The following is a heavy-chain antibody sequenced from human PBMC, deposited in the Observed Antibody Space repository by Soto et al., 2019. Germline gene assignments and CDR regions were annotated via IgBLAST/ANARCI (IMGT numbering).Heavy chain of an antibody. CDR2: TNEGSGNT. CDR3: ARDDRSVSGVVTLDH. CDR1: GYIFKNYA. D-gene: IGHD3-3*01. V-gene: IGHV1-3*01. Sequence: GASVKVSCKAPGYIFKNYAVHWVRQAPGQRLEWMGFTNEGSGNTRFSQKFQGRISITRDTSASTVYLDLSSLTSEDTAIYYCARDDRSVSGVVTLDHWGPGTLVTVSS. J-gene: IGHJ4*02.